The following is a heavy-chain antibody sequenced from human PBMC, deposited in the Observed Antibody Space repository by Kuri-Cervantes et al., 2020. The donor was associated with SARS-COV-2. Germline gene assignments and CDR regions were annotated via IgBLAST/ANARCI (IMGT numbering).Heavy chain of an antibody. V-gene: IGHV5-51*01. CDR2: IYPGDSDT. J-gene: IGHJ4*02. CDR3: ARHASSSWNY. Sequence: GGSLRLSCKGSGYSFTSYWIGWVRQMPGKGLEWMGIIYPGDSDTRYSPSFQGQVTISADKSISTAYLQWSSLKASDTAMYYCARHASSSWNYWGQGTLVTVSS. D-gene: IGHD6-13*01. CDR1: GYSFTSYW.